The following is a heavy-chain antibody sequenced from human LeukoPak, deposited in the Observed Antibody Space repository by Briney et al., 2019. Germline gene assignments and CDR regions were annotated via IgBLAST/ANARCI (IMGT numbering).Heavy chain of an antibody. CDR1: GFTFSGYS. J-gene: IGHJ4*02. CDR2: ISGSGGAT. CDR3: AKDRQSRGSLGFDY. D-gene: IGHD3-22*01. V-gene: IGHV3-23*01. Sequence: TGGSLRLSCAASGFTFSGYSMSGVRQAPGKGPEWVSTISGSGGATYYADSVKGRFTISRDNSKNTLYVQMNSLRAEDTAVYYCAKDRQSRGSLGFDYWGQGALVIVSS.